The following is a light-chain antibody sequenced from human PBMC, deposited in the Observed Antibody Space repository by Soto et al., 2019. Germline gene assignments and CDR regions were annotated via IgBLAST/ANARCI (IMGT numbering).Light chain of an antibody. CDR1: SSDVGAYNF. CDR2: EVS. Sequence: QSVLTQPASVSGSPGQSITISCIGTSSDVGAYNFVSWYQQHPGKVPKLMIYEVSNRPSGVSHRFSGSKSGNTASLTISGLQAEDEADYYCSSYTITNTWVFGGGTKVTVL. V-gene: IGLV2-14*01. J-gene: IGLJ3*02. CDR3: SSYTITNTWV.